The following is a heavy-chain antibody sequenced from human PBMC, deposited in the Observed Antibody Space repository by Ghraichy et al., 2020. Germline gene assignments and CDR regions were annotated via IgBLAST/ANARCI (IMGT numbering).Heavy chain of an antibody. CDR1: GYTFTGYY. J-gene: IGHJ3*02. Sequence: ASVKVSCKASGYTFTGYYMHWVRQAPGQGLEWMGWINPNSGGTNYAQKFQGRVTMTRDTSISTAYMELSRLRSDDTAVYYCARNRLEYSSSLLAFDIWGQGTMVTVSS. CDR3: ARNRLEYSSSLLAFDI. V-gene: IGHV1-2*02. CDR2: INPNSGGT. D-gene: IGHD6-6*01.